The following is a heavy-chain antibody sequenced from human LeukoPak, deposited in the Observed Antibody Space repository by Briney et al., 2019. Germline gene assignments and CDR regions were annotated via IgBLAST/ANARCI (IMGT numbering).Heavy chain of an antibody. J-gene: IGHJ6*03. CDR1: GFTFDDYG. Sequence: GGSLRLSCAASGFTFDDYGMSWVRQAPGKGLEWVSGINWNGGSTGYADSVKGRFTISRDNAKNSLYLQMNSLRAEDTALYYCARDGAPWNYYCYYMDVWGKGTTVTVSS. D-gene: IGHD3-16*01. CDR2: INWNGGST. V-gene: IGHV3-20*04. CDR3: ARDGAPWNYYCYYMDV.